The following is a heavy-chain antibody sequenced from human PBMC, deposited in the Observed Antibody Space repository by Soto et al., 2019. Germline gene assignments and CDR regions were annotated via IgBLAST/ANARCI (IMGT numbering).Heavy chain of an antibody. D-gene: IGHD3-22*01. CDR2: FYYSGST. V-gene: IGHV4-31*03. CDR3: ARGAYDSSGYYWVY. Sequence: SETLSLTCTVSGGSISSGGYYWSWIRQHPGKGLEWIGHFYYSGSTYYNPSLKSRVTISVDTFKNQFSLKLSSVTAADTAVYYCARGAYDSSGYYWVYWGQGTLVTVSS. CDR1: GGSISSGGYY. J-gene: IGHJ4*02.